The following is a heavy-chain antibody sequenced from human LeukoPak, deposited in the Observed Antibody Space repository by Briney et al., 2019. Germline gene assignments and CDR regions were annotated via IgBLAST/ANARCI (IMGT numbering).Heavy chain of an antibody. D-gene: IGHD3-10*01. CDR1: GFTFSSYA. J-gene: IGHJ4*02. V-gene: IGHV3-30-3*01. Sequence: GGSLRLSCAVSGFTFSSYAMNWVRQAPGKGLEWVAVISNDGSNKYYADSVKGRFTISRDNSKNTLYLQMNSLRAEDTAVYYCARSRGFGGYFDYWGQGTLVTVSS. CDR2: ISNDGSNK. CDR3: ARSRGFGGYFDY.